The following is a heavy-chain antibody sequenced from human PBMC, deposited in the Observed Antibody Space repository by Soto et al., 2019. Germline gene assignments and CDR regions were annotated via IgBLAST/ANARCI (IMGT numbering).Heavy chain of an antibody. CDR1: GYTFTDLS. J-gene: IGHJ6*02. CDR3: ATGGXFGKWGHTSPFSYGMDV. D-gene: IGHD3-10*01. CDR2: FDPEEDET. Sequence: VASVKVSCKGSGYTFTDLSVHWVRQAPGKGLEWMGGFDPEEDETIYAQKFKGRVAMTEDTSTDTAYMELSSLRSEDTAMYYCATGGXFGKWGHTSPFSYGMDVWGQGTAVTVSS. V-gene: IGHV1-24*01.